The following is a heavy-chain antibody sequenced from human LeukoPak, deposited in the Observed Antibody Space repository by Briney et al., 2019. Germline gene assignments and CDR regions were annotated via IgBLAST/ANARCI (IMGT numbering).Heavy chain of an antibody. CDR2: ISYDGSNK. J-gene: IGHJ4*02. V-gene: IGHV3-30-3*01. D-gene: IGHD6-19*01. CDR3: ARVRSSGWYETFDY. CDR1: GFTFSSYA. Sequence: GGSLRLSCAASGFTFSSYAMHWVRQAPGKGLEWVAVISYDGSNKYYADSVKGRFTISRDNSKNTLYLQMNSLRAEDTAVYYCARVRSSGWYETFDYWGQGTLATVSS.